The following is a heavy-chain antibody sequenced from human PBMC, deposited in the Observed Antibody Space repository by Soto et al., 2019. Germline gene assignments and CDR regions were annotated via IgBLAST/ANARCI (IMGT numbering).Heavy chain of an antibody. V-gene: IGHV4-39*01. CDR1: GGSISSSSYY. CDR3: VRARASYFESFDY. D-gene: IGHD3-10*01. J-gene: IGHJ4*02. Sequence: QLQLQESGPGLVKPSETLSLTCTASGGSISSSSYYWGWIRLPPGEGLEWIGNIYYIGNTYYNPSLKSRVTISVDTSKNQFSLRLSSVTAADTAVYYCVRARASYFESFDYWGQGTLVTVSS. CDR2: IYYIGNT.